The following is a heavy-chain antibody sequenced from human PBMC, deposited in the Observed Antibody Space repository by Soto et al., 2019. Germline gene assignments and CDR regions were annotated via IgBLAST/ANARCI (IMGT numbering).Heavy chain of an antibody. D-gene: IGHD2-15*01. V-gene: IGHV3-15*07. CDR2: IKSKTYDETT. J-gene: IGHJ4*02. Sequence: EVQLVESGGGLVKPGGSLRLSCAASGFTFHNAWMNWVRQAPGKGLEWVGRIKSKTYDETTEYAAPVKGRFTISRVHSKNTLYLQMNSLNAEDTAVYYCTSGLIVVVAAWRLAGYWGQGTLVTVSS. CDR1: GFTFHNAW. CDR3: TSGLIVVVAAWRLAGY.